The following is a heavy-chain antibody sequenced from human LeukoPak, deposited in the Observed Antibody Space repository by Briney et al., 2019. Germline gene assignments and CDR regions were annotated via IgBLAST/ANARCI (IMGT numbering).Heavy chain of an antibody. Sequence: SDTLSLTCSVSGGSMSRYYWYWIRQPAGKGLEWIGRIDRTGSAAYNPSLQSRVTTSVDKSKNEFSLRLTSVTAADTAISSCARDRWFYTWGQGTL. CDR2: IDRTGSA. V-gene: IGHV4-4*07. J-gene: IGHJ5*02. CDR3: ARDRWFYT. CDR1: GGSMSRYY.